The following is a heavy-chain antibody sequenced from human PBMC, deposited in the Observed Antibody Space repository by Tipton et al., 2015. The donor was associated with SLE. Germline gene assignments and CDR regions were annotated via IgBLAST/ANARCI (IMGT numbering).Heavy chain of an antibody. CDR2: ISSNGGST. Sequence: GSLRLSCSASGFTFSSYAMHWVRQAPGKGLEYVSAISSNGGSTYYADSVKGRFTISRDNAKNSLYLQMNSLRAEDTAVYYCAREDYDFWSGPGPFDPWGQGTLVTVSS. D-gene: IGHD3-3*01. J-gene: IGHJ5*02. V-gene: IGHV3-64*04. CDR3: AREDYDFWSGPGPFDP. CDR1: GFTFSSYA.